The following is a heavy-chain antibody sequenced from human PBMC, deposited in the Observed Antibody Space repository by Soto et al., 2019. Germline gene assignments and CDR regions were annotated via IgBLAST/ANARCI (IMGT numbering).Heavy chain of an antibody. D-gene: IGHD3-22*01. CDR3: ARVKNSGYYLPPYFDY. CDR2: IYYSGST. Sequence: QVQLQESGPGLVKPSQTLSLTCTVSGGSISSGGYYWSWIRQHPGKGLEWIGYIYYSGSTYYNPSLKRRVTISVDTSKNQFSLKLSSVTAADTAVYYCARVKNSGYYLPPYFDYWGQGTLVTVSS. CDR1: GGSISSGGYY. J-gene: IGHJ4*02. V-gene: IGHV4-31*03.